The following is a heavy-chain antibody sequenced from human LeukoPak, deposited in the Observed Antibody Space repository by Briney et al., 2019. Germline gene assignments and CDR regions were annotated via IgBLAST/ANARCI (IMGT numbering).Heavy chain of an antibody. J-gene: IGHJ6*03. V-gene: IGHV1-69*05. D-gene: IGHD4-23*01. CDR1: GGTFSSYA. CDR3: ARGDYGGNSGRYYYYYMDV. Sequence: SVKVSCKASGGTFSSYAISWVRQAPGQGLEWMGGIIPIFGTANYAQKFQGRVTITTDDSTSTAYMELSSLRSEDTAVYYCARGDYGGNSGRYYYYYMDVWGKGTTVTVSS. CDR2: IIPIFGTA.